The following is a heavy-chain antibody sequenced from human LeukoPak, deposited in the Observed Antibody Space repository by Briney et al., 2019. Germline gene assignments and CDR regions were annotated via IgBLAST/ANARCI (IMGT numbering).Heavy chain of an antibody. CDR1: GYTFTGYY. D-gene: IGHD6-13*01. CDR2: INPNSGST. V-gene: IGHV1-2*02. J-gene: IGHJ5*02. CDR3: ARDLGSGSSWYTNWFDP. Sequence: ASVKVSCKASGYTFTGYYMHWVRQAPGQGLEWMGWINPNSGSTNYAQKFQGRVTMTRDTSISTAYMELSRLRSDDTAVYYCARDLGSGSSWYTNWFDPWGQGTLVTVSS.